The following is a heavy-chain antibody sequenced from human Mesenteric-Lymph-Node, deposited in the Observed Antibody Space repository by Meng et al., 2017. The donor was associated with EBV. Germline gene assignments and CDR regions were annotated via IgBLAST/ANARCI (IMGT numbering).Heavy chain of an antibody. CDR1: GGYFSGDY. V-gene: IGHV4-34*01. J-gene: IGHJ4*02. CDR2: INHSGST. Sequence: QVLLVQWGCGLLKSAENLSLTCAVYGGYFSGDYGSWNGQPPGKGLEWIREINHSGSTNYNPSLKSRVTISVDTSKNQFSLKLSSVTAADTAVYYCARGYGSGHLWGQGTLVTVSS. CDR3: ARGYGSGHL. D-gene: IGHD3-10*01.